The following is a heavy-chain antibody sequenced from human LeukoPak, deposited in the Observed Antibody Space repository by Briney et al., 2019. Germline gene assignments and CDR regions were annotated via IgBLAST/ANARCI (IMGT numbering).Heavy chain of an antibody. D-gene: IGHD4/OR15-4a*01. Sequence: GGSLRLSWAASGFIFSSYGVHWVRQAPDKGLEWVAFIRYDGSRKYYADSVKGRFTISRDNSKNTLYLQMNSLRAEDTAMYYCAKVSLNMVNDAFDIWGQGTMVTVSS. CDR1: GFIFSSYG. V-gene: IGHV3-30*02. CDR3: AKVSLNMVNDAFDI. CDR2: IRYDGSRK. J-gene: IGHJ3*02.